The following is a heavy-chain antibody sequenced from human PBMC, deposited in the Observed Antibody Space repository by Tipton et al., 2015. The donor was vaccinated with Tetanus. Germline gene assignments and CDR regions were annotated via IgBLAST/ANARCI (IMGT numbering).Heavy chain of an antibody. CDR2: IIPIFGTA. D-gene: IGHD1-7*01. Sequence: QVQLVQSGAEVKKPGSSVKVSCKASGGTFSSYATSWVRQAPGQGLEWMGGIIPIFGTANYAQKFQGRVTITADESTSTAYMELSSLRSEDTAVYYCARVSREGPELELDAFDIWGQGTMVTVSS. CDR1: GGTFSSYA. V-gene: IGHV1-69*01. J-gene: IGHJ3*02. CDR3: ARVSREGPELELDAFDI.